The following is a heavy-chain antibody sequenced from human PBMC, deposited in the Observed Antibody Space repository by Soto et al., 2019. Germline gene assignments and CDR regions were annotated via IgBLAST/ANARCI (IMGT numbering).Heavy chain of an antibody. J-gene: IGHJ6*02. CDR2: ISWDGGST. CDR1: GFTFDDYT. Sequence: HPGGSLRLSCAASGFTFDDYTMHWVRQAPGKGLEWVSLISWDGGSTYYADSVKGRFTISRDNSKNSLYLQMNSLRTEDTALYYCAILATEAGSSPYYYYGMDVWGQGTTVTVS. V-gene: IGHV3-43*01. CDR3: AILATEAGSSPYYYYGMDV. D-gene: IGHD3-10*01.